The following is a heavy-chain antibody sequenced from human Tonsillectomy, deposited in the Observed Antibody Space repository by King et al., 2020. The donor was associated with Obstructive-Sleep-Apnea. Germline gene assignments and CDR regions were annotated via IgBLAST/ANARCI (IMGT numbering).Heavy chain of an antibody. CDR1: GGTFSSSA. V-gene: IGHV1-69*01. J-gene: IGHJ6*02. CDR2: IIPIFGTT. D-gene: IGHD3-3*01. Sequence: VKLVQSGAEVKKPGSSVKVSCKASGGTFSSSAISWVRQAPGHGLEWMGGIIPIFGTTKYAETFQGRVTITADASTSTAYMQLSSLRSEDTAFYYCARGNDLTIFDMDVWGQGTTVAVSS. CDR3: ARGNDLTIFDMDV.